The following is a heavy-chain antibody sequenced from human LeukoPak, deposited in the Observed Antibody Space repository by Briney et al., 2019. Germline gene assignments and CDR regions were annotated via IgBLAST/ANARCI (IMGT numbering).Heavy chain of an antibody. J-gene: IGHJ4*02. D-gene: IGHD3-10*01. CDR3: ARVFRDYYGSGSYLVLFDY. V-gene: IGHV4-34*01. Sequence: SETLSLTCAVYGGSFSGYYWSWIRQPPGKGLEWIGEINHSGSTNYNPSLKSRVTISVDTSKNQLSLKLSSVTAADTAVYYCARVFRDYYGSGSYLVLFDYWGQGTLVTVSS. CDR1: GGSFSGYY. CDR2: INHSGST.